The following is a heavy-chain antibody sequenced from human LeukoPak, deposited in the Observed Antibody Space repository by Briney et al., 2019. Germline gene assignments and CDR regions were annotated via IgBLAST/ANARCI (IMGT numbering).Heavy chain of an antibody. Sequence: GGSLRLSCAASGFTFSIYGMNWVRQAPGKGLEWVSVIYSGGRTYYADSVKGRFTISRDNSKNTLYLQMNSLRAEDTAVYYCAIGVVVAARFDHWGQGTLVTVSP. CDR3: AIGVVVAARFDH. D-gene: IGHD2-15*01. V-gene: IGHV3-66*01. CDR2: IYSGGRT. J-gene: IGHJ4*02. CDR1: GFTFSIYG.